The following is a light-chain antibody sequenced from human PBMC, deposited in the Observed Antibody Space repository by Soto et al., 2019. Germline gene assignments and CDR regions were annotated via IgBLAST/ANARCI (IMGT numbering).Light chain of an antibody. CDR3: QQYSSWPFT. V-gene: IGKV3-15*01. CDR1: QSVSNN. CDR2: GAS. Sequence: EIVLTQSPATLSVFPGEKATLPCGASQSVSNNLAWYHQKPGQAPRPLIYGASTRATGVPARFSGSGSGTEFTLTISSLQSEDSAIYYCQQYSSWPFTFGPGTKVAIE. J-gene: IGKJ3*01.